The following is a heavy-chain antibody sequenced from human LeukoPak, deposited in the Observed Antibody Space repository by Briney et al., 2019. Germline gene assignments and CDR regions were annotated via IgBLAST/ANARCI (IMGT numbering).Heavy chain of an antibody. CDR3: SNRAGLPTNKPWCFDH. CDR2: INQDGSEV. D-gene: IGHD2-15*01. CDR1: GFTFNNYW. V-gene: IGHV3-7*01. Sequence: GGSLGLSCEASGFTFNNYWIAWVRQAPGRGPEWVANINQDGSEVSYVDSVKGRFTISRDNAKTSLYLQMSGLRGEDTAVYYCSNRAGLPTNKPWCFDHWGQGTLVTVSS. J-gene: IGHJ4*02.